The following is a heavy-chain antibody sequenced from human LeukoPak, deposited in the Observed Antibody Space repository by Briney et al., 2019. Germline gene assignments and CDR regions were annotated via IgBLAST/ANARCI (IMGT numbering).Heavy chain of an antibody. V-gene: IGHV1-2*06. J-gene: IGHJ4*02. Sequence: ASVKVSCKASGYTFSAYTMYWVRQVPGRGFEWMGRINSNSGGTRYXQEFQXRVTMTRDTSISTAYMELTSLKSDDTAVYYCVRFENWNDPSGYQEYWGQGTLVTVSS. CDR1: GYTFSAYT. CDR3: VRFENWNDPSGYQEY. CDR2: INSNSGGT. D-gene: IGHD1-1*01.